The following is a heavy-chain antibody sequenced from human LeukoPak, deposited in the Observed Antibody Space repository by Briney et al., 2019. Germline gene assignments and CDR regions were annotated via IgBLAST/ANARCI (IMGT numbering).Heavy chain of an antibody. CDR1: GGSISSSTYY. Sequence: PSETLSLTCTVSGGSISSSTYYWGWIRQPPGKGLEWIGNIYYSGSTYYNASLKSRVTISVDTSKNQFSLKLSSVTAADTAAYYCATLFRTDAFDIWGQGTMVTVSS. CDR3: ATLFRTDAFDI. J-gene: IGHJ3*02. CDR2: IYYSGST. V-gene: IGHV4-39*01.